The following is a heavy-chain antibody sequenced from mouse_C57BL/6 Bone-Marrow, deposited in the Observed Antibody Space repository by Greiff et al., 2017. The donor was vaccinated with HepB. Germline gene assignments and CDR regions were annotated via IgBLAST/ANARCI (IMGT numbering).Heavy chain of an antibody. V-gene: IGHV5-15*01. CDR1: GFTFSDYG. D-gene: IGHD1-1*01. Sequence: EVKLMESGGGLVQPGGSLKLSCAASGFTFSDYGMAWVRQAPRKGPEWVAFISNLAYSIYYAVTVTGRFTISRENAKHTLYLEMSSLRSEDTAMYYCARLFITTVVSYWYFDVWGTGTTVTVSS. CDR3: ARLFITTVVSYWYFDV. J-gene: IGHJ1*03. CDR2: ISNLAYSI.